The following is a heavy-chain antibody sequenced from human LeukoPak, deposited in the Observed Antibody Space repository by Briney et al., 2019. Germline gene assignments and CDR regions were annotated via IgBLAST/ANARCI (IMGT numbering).Heavy chain of an antibody. CDR3: ARDLGVPAAMALDY. D-gene: IGHD2-2*01. V-gene: IGHV3-53*01. J-gene: IGHJ4*02. Sequence: GGSLRLSCAASGFTVSSNYMSWVRQAPGKGLEWVSVIYSGGSTYYADSMKGRFTISRDNSKNTLYLQMNSLRAEDTAVYYCARDLGVPAAMALDYWGQGTLVTVSS. CDR2: IYSGGST. CDR1: GFTVSSNY.